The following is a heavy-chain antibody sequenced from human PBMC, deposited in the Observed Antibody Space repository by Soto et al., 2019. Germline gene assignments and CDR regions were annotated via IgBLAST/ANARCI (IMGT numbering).Heavy chain of an antibody. D-gene: IGHD5-18*01. J-gene: IGHJ6*02. CDR2: INPNSGGT. Sequence: ASVKVSCKASGYTFTGYYMHWVRQAPGQGLEWMGWINPNSGGTNYAQKFQGWVTMTRDTSISTAYMELSRLRSDDTAVYYCARVGGYSYGLEPSAPRDPDYYGMDVWGQGTTVTVSS. CDR3: ARVGGYSYGLEPSAPRDPDYYGMDV. CDR1: GYTFTGYY. V-gene: IGHV1-2*04.